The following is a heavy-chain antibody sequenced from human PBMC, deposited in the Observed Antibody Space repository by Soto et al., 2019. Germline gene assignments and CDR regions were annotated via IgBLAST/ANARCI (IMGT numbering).Heavy chain of an antibody. CDR1: GGSFRGYY. Sequence: SATLSLTCAVYGGSFRGYYWTWIRQPPGTGLEWIGEINHSGSTNYNPSLKSRVTISVDTSKNQFSLKLTSVTAADTAVYYCARDKITGLFDYWGQGPLVTVS. CDR3: ARDKITGLFDY. V-gene: IGHV4-34*01. J-gene: IGHJ4*02. D-gene: IGHD2-8*02. CDR2: INHSGST.